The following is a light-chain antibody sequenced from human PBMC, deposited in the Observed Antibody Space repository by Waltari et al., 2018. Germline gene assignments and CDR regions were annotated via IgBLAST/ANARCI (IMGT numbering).Light chain of an antibody. CDR2: KVS. V-gene: IGKV2-30*02. CDR3: MQGTHWPPIT. J-gene: IGKJ5*01. CDR1: QSLVHSDGNTF. Sequence: DAVMTQSPLSLPVTLGQPASISCRSSQSLVHSDGNTFLNWFQHRPGQSPRRLIYKVSNRDFGVPDRFSGSGSGTDFTLKISRVEAEDVGVYYCMQGTHWPPITFGQGTRLEIK.